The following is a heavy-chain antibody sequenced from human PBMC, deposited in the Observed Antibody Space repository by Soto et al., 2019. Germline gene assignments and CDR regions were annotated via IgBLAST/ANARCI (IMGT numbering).Heavy chain of an antibody. CDR2: IIPIFGTA. CDR1: GGTFSSYA. J-gene: IGHJ4*02. V-gene: IGHV1-69*13. D-gene: IGHD5-12*01. Sequence: SVKVSCKASGGTFSSYAISWVRQAPGQGLEWMGGIIPIFGTANYAQKFQGRVTITADESTSTAYMELSSLRSGDTAVYYCARGCARMYGRYNYYDYWRQGPLFTVS. CDR3: ARGCARMYGRYNYYDY.